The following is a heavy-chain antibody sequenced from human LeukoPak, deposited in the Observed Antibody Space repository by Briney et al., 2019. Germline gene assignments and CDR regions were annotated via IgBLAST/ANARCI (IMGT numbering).Heavy chain of an antibody. V-gene: IGHV3-11*06. J-gene: IGHJ2*01. Sequence: PGGSLRLSCTASEFTFSDYYMTWIRQAPGKGLEWVSHISGTGIYTEYADSVKGRFTISRDNAKKSLFLQMNSLRVEDTAVYYCARVAETLSYWYFDPCGRGTLVTVSS. CDR1: EFTFSDYY. CDR2: ISGTGIYT. CDR3: ARVAETLSYWYFDP.